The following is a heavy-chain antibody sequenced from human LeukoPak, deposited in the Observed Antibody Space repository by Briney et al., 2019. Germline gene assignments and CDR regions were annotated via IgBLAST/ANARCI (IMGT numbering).Heavy chain of an antibody. J-gene: IGHJ4*02. V-gene: IGHV3-33*06. Sequence: PGETLTLSCAASGYTFNIFGMHCFLHHTANGPEWVAVVWSDGKTAHYADSVKGRFTISRDSSENPLSLQMNSLRSEDTAVYYCVKESAADATFHFDSWGQGTLVTVSS. CDR3: VKESAADATFHFDS. D-gene: IGHD6-13*01. CDR2: VWSDGKTA. CDR1: GYTFNIFG.